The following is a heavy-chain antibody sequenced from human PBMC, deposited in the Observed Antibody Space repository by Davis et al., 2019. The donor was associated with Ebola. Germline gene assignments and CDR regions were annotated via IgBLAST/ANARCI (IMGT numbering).Heavy chain of an antibody. CDR1: GYTFSSYA. J-gene: IGHJ4*02. CDR3: ARAQFPTTSDH. CDR2: INPHNGNT. Sequence: ASVKVSCKASGYTFSSYAMNWVRQAPGQGLEWMGWINPHNGNTNYAQNVQGRVTMTTDTSTSTAYMEVGSLRSDDTAVYYCARAQFPTTSDHWGQGTLVTVSS. V-gene: IGHV1-18*01. D-gene: IGHD1-1*01.